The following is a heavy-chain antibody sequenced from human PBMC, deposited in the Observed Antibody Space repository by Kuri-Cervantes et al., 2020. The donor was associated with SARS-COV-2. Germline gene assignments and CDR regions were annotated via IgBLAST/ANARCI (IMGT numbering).Heavy chain of an antibody. CDR2: MHPNTGDT. Sequence: ASVKVSCKASGYTFSGYFLHWVRQAPGQGLEWMGWMHPNTGDTNYAQKFQGRVAMTRDTSISTAYMDLSRLRSDDTAAYYCARVHSSGWSDYFDSWGQGTLVTVSS. J-gene: IGHJ4*02. CDR3: ARVHSSGWSDYFDS. CDR1: GYTFSGYF. V-gene: IGHV1-2*02. D-gene: IGHD6-19*01.